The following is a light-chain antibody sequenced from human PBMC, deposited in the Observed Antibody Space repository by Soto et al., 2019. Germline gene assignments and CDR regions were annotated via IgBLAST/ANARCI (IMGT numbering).Light chain of an antibody. CDR1: QGISSA. J-gene: IGKJ2*01. CDR3: QQFNSYPYT. V-gene: IGKV1-13*02. Sequence: AIQLTQSPSSLSASVGDRVTITCRASQGISSALAWYQQKPGKAPKLLIYDASSLESGVPSRFSGSGSGTDFTPSISRLQPEDFATYYCQQFNSYPYTFGQGTKLEIK. CDR2: DAS.